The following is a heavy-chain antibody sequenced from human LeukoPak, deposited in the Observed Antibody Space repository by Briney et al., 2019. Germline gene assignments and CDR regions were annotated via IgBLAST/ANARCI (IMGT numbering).Heavy chain of an antibody. CDR1: GGSISSGGYY. D-gene: IGHD1-26*01. Sequence: SQTLSLTCTVSGGSISSGGYYWSWIRQHPGKGLEWIGYIYYSGSTYYNPSLKSRVTISVDTSKNQFSLKLSSVTAADTAVYYCAREESSGSWTYYYYGMDVWGQGTTVTVSS. J-gene: IGHJ6*02. CDR2: IYYSGST. V-gene: IGHV4-31*03. CDR3: AREESSGSWTYYYYGMDV.